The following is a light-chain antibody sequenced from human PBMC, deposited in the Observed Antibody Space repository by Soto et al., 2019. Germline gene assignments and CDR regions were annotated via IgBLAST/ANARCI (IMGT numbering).Light chain of an antibody. J-gene: IGKJ5*01. CDR3: QQRSNWPIT. V-gene: IGKV3-11*01. Sequence: EIVLTQSPATLSLSPGERATLFCRASQSVSSYLVWYQQKPGQAPRLLIYDASNRATGIPDRFRGSGSGTDFTLTISSLEPEDFAVYYCQQRSNWPITFGQGTRLEI. CDR1: QSVSSY. CDR2: DAS.